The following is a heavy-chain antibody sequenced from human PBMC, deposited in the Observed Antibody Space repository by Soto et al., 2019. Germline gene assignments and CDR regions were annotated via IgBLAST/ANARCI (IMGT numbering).Heavy chain of an antibody. CDR2: INHSGST. V-gene: IGHV4-34*01. J-gene: IGHJ6*02. CDR3: ARGKLWGYYYYGMDV. Sequence: SETLSLTCAVYGGSFSGYYWSWIRQPPGKGLEWIGEINHSGSTNYNPSLKSRVTISVDTSKNQFSLKLSSVTAADTAVYYCARGKLWGYYYYGMDVWGQGTTVTVSS. CDR1: GGSFSGYY. D-gene: IGHD5-18*01.